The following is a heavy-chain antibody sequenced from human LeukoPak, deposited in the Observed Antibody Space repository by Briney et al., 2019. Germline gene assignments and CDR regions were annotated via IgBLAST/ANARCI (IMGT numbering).Heavy chain of an antibody. CDR3: ARRPGWVLDAFDI. D-gene: IGHD1-26*01. CDR1: GYSFTNYW. J-gene: IGHJ3*02. Sequence: GESLKISCKGSGYSFTNYWIGWVRQMPGKGLEWMGIIYPGDSDTRYSPSFQGQVTISADKSISTAYLQWSSLKASDTAMYYCARRPGWVLDAFDIWGQGTMVTVSS. V-gene: IGHV5-51*01. CDR2: IYPGDSDT.